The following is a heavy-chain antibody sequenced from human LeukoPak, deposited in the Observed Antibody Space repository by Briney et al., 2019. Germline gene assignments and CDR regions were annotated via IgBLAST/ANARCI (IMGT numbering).Heavy chain of an antibody. V-gene: IGHV4-39*07. J-gene: IGHJ4*02. CDR3: ARDGDSYGTFDY. Sequence: SEPLSLTCTVSGGSISSPTYYWAWIRQPPGQELEWIKTIHHSGSTYDNPSLKSRVTISVDTSKNQFSLKLSSVTAADTAVYYCARDGDSYGTFDYWGQGTLVTVSS. D-gene: IGHD5-18*01. CDR2: IHHSGST. CDR1: GGSISSPTYY.